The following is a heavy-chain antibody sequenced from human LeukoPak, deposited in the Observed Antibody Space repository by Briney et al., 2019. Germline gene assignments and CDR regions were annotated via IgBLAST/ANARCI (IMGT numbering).Heavy chain of an antibody. V-gene: IGHV3-23*01. CDR1: GFTFSSYG. CDR2: ISGSGGST. CDR3: AKGGGSTSPHDY. Sequence: GGSLRLSCAASGFTFSSYGMHWVRQAPGKGLEWVSAISGSGGSTYYADSVKGRFTISRDNSKNTLYLQMNSLRAEDTAVYYCAKGGGSTSPHDYWGQGTLVTVSS. D-gene: IGHD2-2*01. J-gene: IGHJ4*02.